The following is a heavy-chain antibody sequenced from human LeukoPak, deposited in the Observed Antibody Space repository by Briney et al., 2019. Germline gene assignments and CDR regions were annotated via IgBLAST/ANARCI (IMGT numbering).Heavy chain of an antibody. Sequence: ASVKVSCKASGGTFTSYGISWVRQAPGQGLEWMGWISAYNGNTNYAQKLQGRVTMTTDKSTSTAYMELRSLRSDDTAVYYCARGLSGWYYFDYWGQGTLVTVSS. J-gene: IGHJ4*02. V-gene: IGHV1-18*01. CDR1: GGTFTSYG. D-gene: IGHD6-19*01. CDR3: ARGLSGWYYFDY. CDR2: ISAYNGNT.